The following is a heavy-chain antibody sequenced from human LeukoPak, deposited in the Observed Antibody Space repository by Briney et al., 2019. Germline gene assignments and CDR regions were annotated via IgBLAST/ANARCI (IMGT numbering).Heavy chain of an antibody. CDR1: GFTFSSYW. CDR2: IKQDGSEK. V-gene: IGHV3-7*01. Sequence: GGSLRLSCAASGFTFSSYWMSWVRQAPGKGLEWVANIKQDGSEKYYVDSVKGRFTISRDNAKNSLYLQMNSLRAEDTAEYYCARMKRADPSPIDYWGQGTLVTVSS. J-gene: IGHJ4*02. CDR3: ARMKRADPSPIDY.